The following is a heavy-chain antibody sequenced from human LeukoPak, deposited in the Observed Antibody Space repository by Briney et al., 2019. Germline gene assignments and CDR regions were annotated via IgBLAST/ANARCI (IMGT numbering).Heavy chain of an antibody. CDR3: AKRYYDFWSGNNDAFDI. CDR1: GFTFITYA. V-gene: IGHV3-23*01. CDR2: ISGSGDNT. D-gene: IGHD3-3*01. J-gene: IGHJ3*02. Sequence: PGGSLRLSCAASGFTFITYAMSWVRQAPGKGLEWVSAISGSGDNTYYADSVKGRFTISRDNSKNTLYLQMNSLRAEDTAVYYCAKRYYDFWSGNNDAFDIWGQGTMVTVSS.